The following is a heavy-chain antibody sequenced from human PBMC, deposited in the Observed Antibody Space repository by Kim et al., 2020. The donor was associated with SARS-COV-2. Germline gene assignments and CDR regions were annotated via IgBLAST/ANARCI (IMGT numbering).Heavy chain of an antibody. CDR3: LGGFYFDY. CDR1: GHFFTRDS. Sequence: ASVKVSCKTSGHFFTRDSIHWVRQAPGQGLEWMGGIDCGNGNTIYSQKFQGGVTFTTDTSASTAYMELSFLRSEDSAVYYCLGGFYFDYCGQGTLVTVSS. J-gene: IGHJ4*02. D-gene: IGHD3-16*01. CDR2: IDCGNGNT. V-gene: IGHV1-3*01.